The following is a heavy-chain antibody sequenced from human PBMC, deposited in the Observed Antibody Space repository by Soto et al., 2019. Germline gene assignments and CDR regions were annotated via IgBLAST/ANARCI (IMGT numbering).Heavy chain of an antibody. Sequence: SETLSLACTVSGGSINDFYWSWIRQPPGKGLEWIGYIYYSGSTDYNPSLKGRVTISVDTSKNQFSLKLRSVTAADTAVYYCARVGGVAARTFDYWGQGTLVTVSS. J-gene: IGHJ4*02. CDR3: ARVGGVAARTFDY. D-gene: IGHD6-6*01. V-gene: IGHV4-59*01. CDR2: IYYSGST. CDR1: GGSINDFY.